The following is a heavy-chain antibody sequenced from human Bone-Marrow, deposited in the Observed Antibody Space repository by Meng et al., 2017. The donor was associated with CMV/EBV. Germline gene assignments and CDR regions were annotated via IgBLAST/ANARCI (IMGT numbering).Heavy chain of an antibody. CDR1: GGTFSSYA. CDR3: ATPFGWLSPPSDHYYGMAV. D-gene: IGHD3-9*01. Sequence: SVKVSCKASGGTFSSYAISWVRQAPGQGLEWMGGIIPIFGTANYAQKFQGRVTITADKSTSTAYMELSSLRSEDTAVYYCATPFGWLSPPSDHYYGMAVWGQGNTVNVSS. CDR2: IIPIFGTA. J-gene: IGHJ6*02. V-gene: IGHV1-69*06.